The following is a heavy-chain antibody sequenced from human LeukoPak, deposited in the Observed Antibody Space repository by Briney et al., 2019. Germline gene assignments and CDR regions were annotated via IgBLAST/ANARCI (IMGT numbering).Heavy chain of an antibody. V-gene: IGHV1-2*02. Sequence: ASVKVSCKASGYIFTAYYLHWVRQAPGQGLEWMGWIKANNGDTNYAQKFQGRVTMTRDTSISTVYMELSRLTSDDTAVYYCMRAGDDYPYWGQGTLVTVSS. CDR3: MRAGDDYPY. CDR1: GYIFTAYY. D-gene: IGHD5-24*01. CDR2: IKANNGDT. J-gene: IGHJ4*02.